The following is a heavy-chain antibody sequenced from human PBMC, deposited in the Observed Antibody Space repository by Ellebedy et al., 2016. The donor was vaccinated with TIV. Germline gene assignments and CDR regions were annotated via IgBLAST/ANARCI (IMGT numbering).Heavy chain of an antibody. V-gene: IGHV3-23*01. J-gene: IGHJ4*02. D-gene: IGHD5-18*01. CDR1: GFTFSSYA. Sequence: GESLKISCAASGFTFSSYAMSWVRQAPGKGLEWVSGISGSGGSTYYADSVKGRFTISRDNSKNTLYLQMNSLRAEDTAVYYCARNTPMAEYFDYWGQGTLVTVSS. CDR3: ARNTPMAEYFDY. CDR2: ISGSGGST.